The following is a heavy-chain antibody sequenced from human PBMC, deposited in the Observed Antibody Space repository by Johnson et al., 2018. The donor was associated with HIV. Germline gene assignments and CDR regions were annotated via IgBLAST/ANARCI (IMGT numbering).Heavy chain of an antibody. J-gene: IGHJ3*02. CDR3: ARDRITMVRGVTEDAFDI. D-gene: IGHD3-10*01. CDR2: IWYDGSNK. V-gene: IGHV3-33*08. Sequence: QMQLVESGGGVVRRGGSLRLSCAASEFTVSSNYMSWVRQAPGKGLEWVALIWYDGSNKYYADSVTGRFTISRDNAKNSLYLQMNSLRAEDTALYYCARDRITMVRGVTEDAFDIWGKGTMVTVSS. CDR1: EFTVSSNY.